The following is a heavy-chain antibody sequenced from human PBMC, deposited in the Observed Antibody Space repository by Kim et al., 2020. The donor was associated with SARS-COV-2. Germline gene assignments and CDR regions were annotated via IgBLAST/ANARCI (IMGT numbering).Heavy chain of an antibody. Sequence: SETLSLTCAVYGGSFSGYYWSWIRQPPGKGLEWIGEINHSGSTNYNPSLKSRVTISVDTSKNQFSLKLSSVTAADTAVYYCARLQVGLVGFGELFFRNRHENWFDPWVQGTLVTVSS. V-gene: IGHV4-34*01. CDR1: GGSFSGYY. CDR2: INHSGST. D-gene: IGHD3-10*01. CDR3: ARLQVGLVGFGELFFRNRHENWFDP. J-gene: IGHJ5*02.